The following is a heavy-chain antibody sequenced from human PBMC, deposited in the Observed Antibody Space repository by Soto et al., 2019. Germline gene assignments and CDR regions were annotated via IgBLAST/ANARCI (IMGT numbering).Heavy chain of an antibody. D-gene: IGHD1-26*01. J-gene: IGHJ3*02. CDR3: AKDRYSGTYAYAFHI. V-gene: IGHV3-9*01. CDR1: GFTFGDYA. Sequence: EVQLVESGGGLVQPGRSLRLSCAASGFTFGDYAMHWVRQAPGKGLEWVSGISWNSGSLGYADSVKGRFTISRDNAKNSLFLQMNSLRGEDTALYYCAKDRYSGTYAYAFHIWGRGTMVTVST. CDR2: ISWNSGSL.